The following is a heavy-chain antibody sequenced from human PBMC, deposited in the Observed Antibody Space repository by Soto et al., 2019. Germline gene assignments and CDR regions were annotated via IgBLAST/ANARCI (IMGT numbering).Heavy chain of an antibody. Sequence: PSETLSLTCTVSGGSISNYYWTWIRQPPGKGLEWIGYIYYSGSTYYNPSLKSRVTISVDTSKNQFSLKLSSVTAADTAVYYCARSIDPWGQGTLVTVSS. V-gene: IGHV4-59*12. CDR3: ARSIDP. CDR1: GGSISNYY. J-gene: IGHJ5*02. CDR2: IYYSGST.